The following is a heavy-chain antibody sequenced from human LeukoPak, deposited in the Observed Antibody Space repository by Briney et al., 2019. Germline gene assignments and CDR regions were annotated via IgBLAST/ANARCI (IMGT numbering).Heavy chain of an antibody. V-gene: IGHV4-61*01. CDR3: ARAGQLGGSGALYYFDY. D-gene: IGHD2-15*01. Sequence: SQTLSLTCTVSGGSVNSGSYYWSWIRQPPGKGLEWIGYIYYSGSTNYNPSLKSRVTISVDTSKNQFSLKLNSMTAADTAVYYCARAGQLGGSGALYYFDYWGQGILVTVSS. CDR2: IYYSGST. J-gene: IGHJ4*02. CDR1: GGSVNSGSYY.